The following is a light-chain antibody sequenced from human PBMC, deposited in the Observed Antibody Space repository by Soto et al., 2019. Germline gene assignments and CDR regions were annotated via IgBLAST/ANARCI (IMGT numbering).Light chain of an antibody. Sequence: IQLSLSPSSLSASVGDTVTITCRASQSIAIFSSWYQQKPGQAPKLLIYGSSTLENGVPSRFSGSGSGTYFTLTISSLQLEDFATYYCQQNYSPPLTFGGGTKVDIK. J-gene: IGKJ4*01. CDR2: GSS. V-gene: IGKV1-39*01. CDR3: QQNYSPPLT. CDR1: QSIAIF.